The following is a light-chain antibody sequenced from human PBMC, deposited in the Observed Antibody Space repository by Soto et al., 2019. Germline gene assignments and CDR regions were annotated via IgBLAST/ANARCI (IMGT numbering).Light chain of an antibody. V-gene: IGLV2-14*03. CDR2: DVT. CDR3: SSYTTSNTRQIV. Sequence: QSVLTQPASVSGSPRQSLTISCTGTSSDVGGYNYVSWYQHHPGKAPKLIIYDVTNRPSGVSNPFSGSKSGNTASLTISGLQPEDEADYYCSSYTTSNTRQIVFGTGTKVTVL. J-gene: IGLJ1*01. CDR1: SSDVGGYNY.